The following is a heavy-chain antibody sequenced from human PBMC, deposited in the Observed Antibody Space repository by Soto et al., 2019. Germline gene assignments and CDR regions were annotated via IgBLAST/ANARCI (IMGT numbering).Heavy chain of an antibody. CDR2: IIPIFGTA. Sequence: GPSVKVTCKASGSTFSSYAISWVRQAPGQGLEWMGGIIPIFGTANYAQKFQGRVTITADKSTSTAYMELSSLRSEDTAVYYCARTYYYDSSGYYRGPYYFDYWGQGTLVTVSS. CDR1: GSTFSSYA. D-gene: IGHD3-22*01. V-gene: IGHV1-69*06. CDR3: ARTYYYDSSGYYRGPYYFDY. J-gene: IGHJ4*02.